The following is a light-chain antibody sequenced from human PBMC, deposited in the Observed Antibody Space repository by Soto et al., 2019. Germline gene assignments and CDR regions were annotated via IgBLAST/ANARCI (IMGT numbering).Light chain of an antibody. CDR2: EVS. CDR3: RSYTSSRTRV. Sequence: SVLTQPASVSGSSGQSITICCTGTSSDVGAYDYVSWYQQHPDKAPKLMIYEVSHRPSGVSNRFYGSKSVNTATLTISGLQAEDEADYYCRSYTSSRTRVFGTGTKVTVL. V-gene: IGLV2-14*03. J-gene: IGLJ1*01. CDR1: SSDVGAYDY.